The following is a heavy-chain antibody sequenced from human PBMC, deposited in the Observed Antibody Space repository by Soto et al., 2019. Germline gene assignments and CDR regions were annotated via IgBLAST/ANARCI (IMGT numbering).Heavy chain of an antibody. CDR3: ARVLSGSSLFDY. V-gene: IGHV4-59*01. CDR1: GGSTISDY. CDR2: ISYSGST. Sequence: SETLSLTCTVSGGSTISDYWSWIRQPPGKGLEWIGYISYSGSTNYNPSLKSLVTISVDTSKNQFSLKLSSVTAADTAVYYCARVLSGSSLFDYWGQGTLVTVSS. J-gene: IGHJ4*02. D-gene: IGHD1-26*01.